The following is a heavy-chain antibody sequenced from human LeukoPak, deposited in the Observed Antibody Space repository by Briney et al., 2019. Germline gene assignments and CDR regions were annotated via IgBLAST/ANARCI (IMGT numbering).Heavy chain of an antibody. CDR2: IIPIFGTA. V-gene: IGHV1-69*13. J-gene: IGHJ6*04. CDR3: ASRRITIFGVVMDV. D-gene: IGHD3-3*01. CDR1: GGTFSSYA. Sequence: SMKVSCKASGGTFSSYAISWVRQAPGQGLEWMGRIIPIFGTANYAQKFQGRVTITADESTSTAYMELSSLRSEDTAVYYCASRRITIFGVVMDVWGKGTTVTVSS.